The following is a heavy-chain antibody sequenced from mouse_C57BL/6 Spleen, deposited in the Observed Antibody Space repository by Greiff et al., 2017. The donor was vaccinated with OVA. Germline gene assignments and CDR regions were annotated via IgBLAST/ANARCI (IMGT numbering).Heavy chain of an antibody. J-gene: IGHJ1*03. V-gene: IGHV5-9-1*02. CDR3: TREGYSNLWYFDV. CDR1: GFTFSSYA. CDR2: ISSGGDYI. D-gene: IGHD2-5*01. Sequence: EVKLVESGEGLVKPGGSLKLSCAASGFTFSSYAMSWVRQTPEKRLEWVAYISSGGDYIYYADTVKGRFTISRDNARNTLYLQMSSLKSEDTAMYYCTREGYSNLWYFDVWGTGTTVTVSS.